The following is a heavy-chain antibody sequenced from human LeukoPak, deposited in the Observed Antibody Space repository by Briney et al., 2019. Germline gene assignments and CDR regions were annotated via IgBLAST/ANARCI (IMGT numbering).Heavy chain of an antibody. V-gene: IGHV1-2*02. CDR1: GYTFTAYY. Sequence: ASVKVSCKAFGYTFTAYYMHWVRQAPGQGLEWMGWINPESGDTNYAQKFQGRVTMTRDTSISTAYMVLSSLGSDDTAVYYCARDVGYSGYAPLGYWGQGTLVTVSS. J-gene: IGHJ4*02. CDR3: ARDVGYSGYAPLGY. CDR2: INPESGDT. D-gene: IGHD5-12*01.